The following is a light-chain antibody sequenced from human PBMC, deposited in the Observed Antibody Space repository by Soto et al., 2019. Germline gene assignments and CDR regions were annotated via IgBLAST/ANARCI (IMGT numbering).Light chain of an antibody. Sequence: IQLTQSPSSLSASIGYRVTITCLASQDISSYLAWYQQEPGKAPKLLIYDASTLQSTVSPRFSGSGSGTDFTLTITSLQPEDFATYYCQQLISYPYTFGQGTKLEIK. V-gene: IGKV1-9*01. CDR1: QDISSY. CDR3: QQLISYPYT. CDR2: DAS. J-gene: IGKJ2*01.